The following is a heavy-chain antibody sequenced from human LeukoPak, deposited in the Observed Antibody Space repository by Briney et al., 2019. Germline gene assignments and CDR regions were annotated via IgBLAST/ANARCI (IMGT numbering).Heavy chain of an antibody. CDR2: INPNSGGT. V-gene: IGHV1-2*04. J-gene: IGHJ3*02. CDR3: ARWWPEGLDAFDI. Sequence: ASVKASCKASGYTFTGYYMHWVRQAPGQGLEWMGWINPNSGGTNYAQKFQGWVTMTRDTSISTAYMELSRLRSDDTAVYYCARWWPEGLDAFDIWGQGTMVTVSS. D-gene: IGHD2-15*01. CDR1: GYTFTGYY.